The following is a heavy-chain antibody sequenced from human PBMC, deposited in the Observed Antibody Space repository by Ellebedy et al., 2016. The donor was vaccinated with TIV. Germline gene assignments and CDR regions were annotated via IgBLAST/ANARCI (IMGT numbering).Heavy chain of an antibody. D-gene: IGHD5-18*01. CDR3: ARRPDTAVDY. J-gene: IGHJ4*02. V-gene: IGHV5-51*01. CDR2: IYPRDSDT. Sequence: PGGSLRLSCKGSGYSFTNYWIGWVRQMPGKGLEWVGIIYPRDSDTRYSPSFQGQVTISTDKSISTAYLQWSSLKASDTAMYYCARRPDTAVDYWGQGTLVTVSS. CDR1: GYSFTNYW.